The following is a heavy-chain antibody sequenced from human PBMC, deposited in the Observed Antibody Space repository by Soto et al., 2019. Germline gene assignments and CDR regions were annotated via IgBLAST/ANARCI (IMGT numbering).Heavy chain of an antibody. J-gene: IGHJ3*02. CDR1: GGSISSGGYS. Sequence: SETLSLTCAVSGGSISSGGYSWSWIRQPPGKGLEWIGYIYHSSSTYYNPPLKSRVTISVDRSKNQFSLKLSSVTAADTAVYYCARVGATDAFDIWGQGTMVTVSS. D-gene: IGHD1-26*01. V-gene: IGHV4-30-2*01. CDR3: ARVGATDAFDI. CDR2: IYHSSST.